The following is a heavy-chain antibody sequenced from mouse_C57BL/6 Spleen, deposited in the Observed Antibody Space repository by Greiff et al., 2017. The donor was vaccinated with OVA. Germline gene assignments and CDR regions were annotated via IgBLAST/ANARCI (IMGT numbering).Heavy chain of an antibody. CDR1: GFTFSDYG. Sequence: EVMLVESGGGLVKPGGSLKLSCAASGFTFSDYGMHWVRQAPEKGLEWVAYISSGSSTIYYADTVKGRFTISRDNAKNTLFLQMTSLRAEDTAMYYCARRRYYGYFDVWGTGTTVTVSS. V-gene: IGHV5-17*01. CDR3: ARRRYYGYFDV. CDR2: ISSGSSTI. D-gene: IGHD1-1*01. J-gene: IGHJ1*03.